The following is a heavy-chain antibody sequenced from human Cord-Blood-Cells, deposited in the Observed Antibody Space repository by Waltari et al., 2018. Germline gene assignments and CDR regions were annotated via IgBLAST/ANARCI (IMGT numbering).Heavy chain of an antibody. Sequence: QVQLVQSGAEVKKPGSSVKVSCKASGGTFSRYAISWVRQAPGQGLEWMGGIIPIFGTANYAQKFQGRVTITADESTSTAYMELSSLRSEDTAVYYCASVKGRGYSGYDRYYFDYWGQGTLVTVSS. CDR2: IIPIFGTA. V-gene: IGHV1-69*01. D-gene: IGHD5-12*01. CDR3: ASVKGRGYSGYDRYYFDY. J-gene: IGHJ4*02. CDR1: GGTFSRYA.